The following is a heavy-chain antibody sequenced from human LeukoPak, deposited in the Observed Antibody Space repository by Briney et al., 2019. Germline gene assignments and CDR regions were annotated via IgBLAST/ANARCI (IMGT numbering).Heavy chain of an antibody. CDR2: ISGSDGST. V-gene: IGHV3-23*01. D-gene: IGHD6-19*01. CDR3: AKPRGEEWLVGLYDAFDT. CDR1: GFTFSSYA. J-gene: IGHJ3*02. Sequence: GGSLILSCAASGFTFSSYAMSWVRQAPGKGLEWVSVISGSDGSTYYADSVKGRFTISRDNSKNTLYLLMNSLRAEDTAVFYCAKPRGEEWLVGLYDAFDTWGQGTMVTVSS.